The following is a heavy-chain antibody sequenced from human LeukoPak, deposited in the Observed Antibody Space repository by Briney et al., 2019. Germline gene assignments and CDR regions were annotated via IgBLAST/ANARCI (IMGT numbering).Heavy chain of an antibody. Sequence: SETLSLTCTVSGGSISSSSYYWGWIRQPPGRGLEWIAFIYHTGITNYNPSLQSRVITSLDTSKNQLSLKLRTVTAADTAVYYCARFISPESYFYFTYYYYMDVWGKGTAVTVSS. CDR3: ARFISPESYFYFTYYYYMDV. CDR1: GGSISSSSYY. CDR2: IYHTGIT. V-gene: IGHV4-61*05. D-gene: IGHD3-10*01. J-gene: IGHJ6*03.